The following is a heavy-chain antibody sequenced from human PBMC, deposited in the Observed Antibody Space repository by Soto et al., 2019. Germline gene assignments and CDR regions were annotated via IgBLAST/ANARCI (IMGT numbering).Heavy chain of an antibody. Sequence: QVQLQESGPGLVKPSQTLSLTCTVSGGSISSGVYYWSWIRQPPGKGLEWLGYIYHSGRTNYNPSLKSRVTISVDTSKNQFSLKLSSATATDTAVYYCARVAVWSCLDYWGQGTLVTV. CDR1: GGSISSGVYY. V-gene: IGHV4-30-4*01. D-gene: IGHD3-3*01. J-gene: IGHJ4*02. CDR3: ARVAVWSCLDY. CDR2: IYHSGRT.